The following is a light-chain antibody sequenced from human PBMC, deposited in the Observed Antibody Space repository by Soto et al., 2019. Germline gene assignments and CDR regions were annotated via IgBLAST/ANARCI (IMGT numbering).Light chain of an antibody. CDR3: QQYGSSPPYS. CDR2: DPS. Sequence: EVVLTQSPATLSLSPGERATLSCRASQSVSSNYLAWYQQKPGQPPRLLIYDPSTRATGIPDRFSGSGSGTDFTLTISRLEPEDFAVYYCQQYGSSPPYSFGQGTKLEIK. J-gene: IGKJ2*03. V-gene: IGKV3-20*01. CDR1: QSVSSNY.